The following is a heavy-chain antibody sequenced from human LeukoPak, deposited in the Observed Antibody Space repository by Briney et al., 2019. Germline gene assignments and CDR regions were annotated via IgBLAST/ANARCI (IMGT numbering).Heavy chain of an antibody. CDR2: ISGSGGST. V-gene: IGHV3-23*01. CDR3: ARDESGDNDAFDI. Sequence: PGGSLRLSCAASGFTFSSYAMSWVRQAPGKGLEWVSAISGSGGSTYYADSVKGRFTISRDNSKNTLYLQMNSLRVEDTAVYYCARDESGDNDAFDIWGQGTMVTVSS. D-gene: IGHD2-21*01. CDR1: GFTFSSYA. J-gene: IGHJ3*02.